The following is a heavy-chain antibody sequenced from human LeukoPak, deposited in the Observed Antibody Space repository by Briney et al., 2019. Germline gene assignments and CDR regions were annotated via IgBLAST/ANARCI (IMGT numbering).Heavy chain of an antibody. J-gene: IGHJ4*02. Sequence: ASVKVSCKASGYTFTSYGISWVRQAPGQGLEWMGWISAHNGNTNYAQKLQGRVTMATDTSTSTAYMELRSLRSDDTAVYYCARSGYYDILTGYYDFDYWGQGTLVTVSS. CDR1: GYTFTSYG. D-gene: IGHD3-9*01. CDR3: ARSGYYDILTGYYDFDY. CDR2: ISAHNGNT. V-gene: IGHV1-18*01.